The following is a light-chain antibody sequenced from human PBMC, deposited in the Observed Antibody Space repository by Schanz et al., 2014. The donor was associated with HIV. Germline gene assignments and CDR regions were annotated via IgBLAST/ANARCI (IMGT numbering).Light chain of an antibody. CDR3: SSKATGGRAPFV. CDR1: SSDVGTYDY. V-gene: IGLV2-14*03. CDR2: DVS. J-gene: IGLJ2*01. Sequence: QSVLTQPASVSGSPGQSITISCTGTSSDVGTYDYVSWYQQHPGKAPKLMIYDVSYRPSGVSNRFSGSKSGNTASLTISGLQAEDEADYYCSSKATGGRAPFVFGGGTKLTVL.